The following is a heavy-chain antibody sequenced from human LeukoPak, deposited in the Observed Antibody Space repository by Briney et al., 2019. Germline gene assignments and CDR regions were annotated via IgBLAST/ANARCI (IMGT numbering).Heavy chain of an antibody. Sequence: SETLSLTCAVSGYSITSGYHWGWIRQAPGKGLEWIGSMYHGGDTYDNPSLKSRATLSVDTSKNQFSLNLRSVTAADTAVYYCTRVYSSGWPFDYWGQGTLVTVGS. CDR1: GYSITSGYH. V-gene: IGHV4-38-2*01. CDR3: TRVYSSGWPFDY. CDR2: MYHGGDT. J-gene: IGHJ4*02. D-gene: IGHD6-19*01.